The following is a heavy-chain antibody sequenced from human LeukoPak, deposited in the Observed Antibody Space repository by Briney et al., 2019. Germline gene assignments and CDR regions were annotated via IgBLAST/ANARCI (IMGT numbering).Heavy chain of an antibody. CDR2: ISAYNGNT. D-gene: IGHD3-3*01. CDR1: GYTFTSYG. CDR3: AREGEYDFWSGYSNWFDP. Sequence: ASVKVSCKASGYTFTSYGISWVQQAPGQGLEWMGWISAYNGNTNYAQKLQGRVTMTTDTSTSTAYMELRSLRSDDTAVYYCAREGEYDFWSGYSNWFDPWGQGTLVTVSS. J-gene: IGHJ5*02. V-gene: IGHV1-18*01.